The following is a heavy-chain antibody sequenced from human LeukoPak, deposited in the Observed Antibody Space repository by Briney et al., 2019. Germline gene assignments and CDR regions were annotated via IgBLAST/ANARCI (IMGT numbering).Heavy chain of an antibody. Sequence: PGRSLRLSCAASGFTFSSYGMHWVRQAPGKGLEWVSYISSSGSTIYYVDSVKGRFTISRDNGKNSLYLQMNSLRAEDTAVYYCARGFPHFDYWGQGTLVTVSS. CDR2: ISSSGSTI. V-gene: IGHV3-48*04. CDR1: GFTFSSYG. J-gene: IGHJ4*02. CDR3: ARGFPHFDY.